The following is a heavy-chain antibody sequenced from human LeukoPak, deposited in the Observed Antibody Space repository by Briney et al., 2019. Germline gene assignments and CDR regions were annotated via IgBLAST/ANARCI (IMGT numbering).Heavy chain of an antibody. CDR3: ARGNGGKAPDAFDI. D-gene: IGHD4-23*01. CDR1: GGSISSYY. V-gene: IGHV4-59*01. CDR2: IYYSGST. J-gene: IGHJ3*02. Sequence: SETLSLTCTVSGGSISSYYWSWIRQPPGKGLEWIGYIYYSGSTNYNPSLKSRVTISVDTSKNQFSLKLSSVTAADTAVYYCARGNGGKAPDAFDIWGQGTMVTVSS.